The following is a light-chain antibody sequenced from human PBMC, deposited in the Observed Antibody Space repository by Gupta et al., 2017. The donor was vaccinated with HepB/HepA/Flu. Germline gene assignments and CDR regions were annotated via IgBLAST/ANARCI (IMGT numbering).Light chain of an antibody. Sequence: DIQMTQSPPSLSASVGDRVTITCRPSQSINGYLNWYQQKPGKAPKLLLHTTSTLQSGVPSRFSGSGSGTDFTLTISRMQPEDFATYYCQQGDTAPFTFGPGTRVDIE. CDR2: TTS. J-gene: IGKJ3*01. CDR1: QSINGY. V-gene: IGKV1-39*01. CDR3: QQGDTAPFT.